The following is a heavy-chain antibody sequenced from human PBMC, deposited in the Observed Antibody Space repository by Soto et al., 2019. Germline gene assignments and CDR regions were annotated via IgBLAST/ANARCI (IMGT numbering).Heavy chain of an antibody. J-gene: IGHJ6*02. CDR2: ISAYNGNT. V-gene: IGHV1-18*01. D-gene: IGHD4-17*01. Sequence: ASVKVSCKASGYIFTSYGISWVRQAPGQGLEWMGWISAYNGNTNYAQKLQGRVTMTTDTSTSTAYMELRSLRSDDTAVYYCARDQPDYGDYYYGMDVWGQGTTVTVSS. CDR1: GYIFTSYG. CDR3: ARDQPDYGDYYYGMDV.